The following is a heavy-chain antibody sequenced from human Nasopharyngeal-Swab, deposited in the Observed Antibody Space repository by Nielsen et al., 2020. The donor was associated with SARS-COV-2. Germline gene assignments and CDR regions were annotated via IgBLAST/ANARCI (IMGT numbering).Heavy chain of an antibody. CDR2: ISFGGVST. D-gene: IGHD3-16*01. Sequence: GESPKISCAASGFTFRSHAMSWVRQAPGKGLEWVSGISFGGVSTYYADSVKGRFTISRDNSKNTLFLQMNSLRAEDTALYYCAKVGGGVGYWGQGTLVTVSS. J-gene: IGHJ4*02. CDR1: GFTFRSHA. V-gene: IGHV3-23*01. CDR3: AKVGGGVGY.